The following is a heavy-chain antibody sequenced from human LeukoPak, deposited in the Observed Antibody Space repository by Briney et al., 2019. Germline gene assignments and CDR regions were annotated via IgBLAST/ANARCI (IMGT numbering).Heavy chain of an antibody. D-gene: IGHD4-17*01. J-gene: IGHJ4*02. V-gene: IGHV4-59*08. CDR1: GGSMTNYY. Sequence: PSETLSLTCTVPGGSMTNYYWTWVRQYPGKGLEWFGYVYYTGSVNYNPSLKSRVTILVDSSKTHFSLNLSSVTAADTAVYYCARLAPVAHSGDYLGYFDYWGQGVLVTVSS. CDR2: VYYTGSV. CDR3: ARLAPVAHSGDYLGYFDY.